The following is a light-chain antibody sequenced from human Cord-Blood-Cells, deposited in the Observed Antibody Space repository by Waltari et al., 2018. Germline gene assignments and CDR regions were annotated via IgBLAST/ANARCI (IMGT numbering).Light chain of an antibody. J-gene: IGKJ2*03. CDR3: QQYNSYSYS. Sequence: DIQMTQSPYTLSASVGARVTITCRASQSISSWLAWYQQKPGKAPKLLIYKASSLESGVPSRFSGSGSGIEFTLTISSLQPDDFATYYCQQYNSYSYSFGQGTKLEIK. CDR1: QSISSW. CDR2: KAS. V-gene: IGKV1-5*03.